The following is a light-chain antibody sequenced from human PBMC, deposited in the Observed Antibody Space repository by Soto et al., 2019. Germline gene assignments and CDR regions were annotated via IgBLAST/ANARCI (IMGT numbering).Light chain of an antibody. CDR2: EVS. V-gene: IGLV2-14*02. CDR3: ISYTTSSTSYV. CDR1: SSDVGNYNL. J-gene: IGLJ1*01. Sequence: QSVLTQPASVSGSPGQSITISCTGTSSDVGNYNLVSWYQQHPGKAPKLMIFEVSNRPSGVSNRFSGSKSGITASLTISGLQAEDEADYYCISYTTSSTSYVFGTGTKLTVL.